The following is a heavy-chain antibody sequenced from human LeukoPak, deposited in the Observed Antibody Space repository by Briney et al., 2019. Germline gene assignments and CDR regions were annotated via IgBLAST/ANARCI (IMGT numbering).Heavy chain of an antibody. CDR1: GGSISSSSYY. CDR2: IYYSGST. J-gene: IGHJ3*02. D-gene: IGHD3-22*01. V-gene: IGHV4-39*01. CDR3: ARDSSGYFYGNAFDI. Sequence: SETLSLTCTVSGGSISSSSYYWGWIRQPPGKGLEWIGSIYYSGSTYYNPSLKSRVTMSVDTSKNQFSLKLSSVTAADTAVYYCARDSSGYFYGNAFDIWGQGTMVTVSS.